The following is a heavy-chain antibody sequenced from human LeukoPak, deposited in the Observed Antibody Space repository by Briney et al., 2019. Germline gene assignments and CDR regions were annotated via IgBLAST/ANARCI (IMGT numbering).Heavy chain of an antibody. V-gene: IGHV3-66*01. CDR2: IYSGGST. J-gene: IGHJ6*02. CDR3: AREFGGYDRDLYGVDV. D-gene: IGHD5-12*01. Sequence: PGGSLRLSCAASGFTVSSNYMSWVRQAPGKGLEWVSVIYSGGSTYYADSVKGRITISRDNSKNTLYLQMNSLRAEDTAVYYCAREFGGYDRDLYGVDVWGQGTTVTVSS. CDR1: GFTVSSNY.